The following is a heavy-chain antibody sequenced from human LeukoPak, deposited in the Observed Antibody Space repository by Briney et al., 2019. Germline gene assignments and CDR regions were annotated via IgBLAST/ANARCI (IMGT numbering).Heavy chain of an antibody. J-gene: IGHJ4*02. CDR2: ISDDGSYK. D-gene: IGHD2-2*01. CDR1: GFTFTNHN. Sequence: GGSLRLSCAASGFTFTNHNFHWVRQAPGKGLEWVALISDDGSYKFDADSVKGRFSISRDNSKNTVYLQMSNLTTDDTAVYYCARVRTSGYSTSWYYFDFWGQGTLVTVSS. V-gene: IGHV3-30*04. CDR3: ARVRTSGYSTSWYYFDF.